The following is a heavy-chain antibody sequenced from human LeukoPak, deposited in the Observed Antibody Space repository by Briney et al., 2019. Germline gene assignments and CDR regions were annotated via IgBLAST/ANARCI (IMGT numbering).Heavy chain of an antibody. CDR1: GITFSRFA. Sequence: GGSLRLSCAASGITFSRFAMSWVRQAPGKGLEWVSGISDSGGSPYYADSVKGRFTISRDNSKNTLYLQMNSLRAEDTAVYYCAASLPNIVVVPATKGPFGYWGQGTLVTVSS. V-gene: IGHV3-23*01. CDR3: AASLPNIVVVPATKGPFGY. CDR2: ISDSGGSP. J-gene: IGHJ4*02. D-gene: IGHD2-2*01.